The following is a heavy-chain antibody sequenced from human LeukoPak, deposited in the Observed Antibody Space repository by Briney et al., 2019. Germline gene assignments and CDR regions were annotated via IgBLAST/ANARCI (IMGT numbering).Heavy chain of an antibody. CDR1: GGSFSGYY. V-gene: IGHV4-34*01. CDR2: INHSGST. Sequence: PSETLSLTCAVYGGSFSGYYWSWIRQPPGKGLEWIEEINHSGSTNYNPSLKSRVTISVDTSKNQFSLKLSSVTAADTAVYYCARAGYSRSLMEGYFDYWGQGTLVTVSS. D-gene: IGHD6-6*01. J-gene: IGHJ4*02. CDR3: ARAGYSRSLMEGYFDY.